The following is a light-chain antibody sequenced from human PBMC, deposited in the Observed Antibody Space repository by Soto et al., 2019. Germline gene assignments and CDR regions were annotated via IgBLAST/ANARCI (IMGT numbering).Light chain of an antibody. CDR3: VQHYSYPLT. CDR1: QDIGTD. Sequence: DIQITQSPSSLPADVTPPVPITLRASQDIGTDLGWYQQKPGKAPERLIYEASVLQSGVPSRFSGSGSGTEFTLTVSSLQTEDFATYYCVQHYSYPLTFGGGTKVDIK. V-gene: IGKV1-17*01. J-gene: IGKJ4*01. CDR2: EAS.